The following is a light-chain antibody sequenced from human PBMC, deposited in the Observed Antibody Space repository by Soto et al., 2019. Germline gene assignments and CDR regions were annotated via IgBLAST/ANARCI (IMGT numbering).Light chain of an antibody. J-gene: IGLJ1*01. V-gene: IGLV2-8*01. Sequence: QSALTQPPSASGSPGQSVTISCTGTSSDVGGYNFVSWYQQPPDKAPKLLVYEVSKRPSGVPDRFSGSKSGNTASLTVSGLQAEDEADYYCSSYAGSNNYVFGTGTKVPS. CDR1: SSDVGGYNF. CDR3: SSYAGSNNYV. CDR2: EVS.